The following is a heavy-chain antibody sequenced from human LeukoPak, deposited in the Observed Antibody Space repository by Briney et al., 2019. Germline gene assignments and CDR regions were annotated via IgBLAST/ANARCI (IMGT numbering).Heavy chain of an antibody. Sequence: AGGSLRLSCAASGFTFSNYVMSWVRQAPGKGLEWVAVISYDGSNKYYADSVKGRFTISRDNSKNTLYLQMNSLRAEDTAVYYCARGGYYYDSSGYYYPLGYWGQGTLVTVSS. D-gene: IGHD3-22*01. CDR3: ARGGYYYDSSGYYYPLGY. CDR1: GFTFSNYV. CDR2: ISYDGSNK. J-gene: IGHJ4*02. V-gene: IGHV3-30-3*01.